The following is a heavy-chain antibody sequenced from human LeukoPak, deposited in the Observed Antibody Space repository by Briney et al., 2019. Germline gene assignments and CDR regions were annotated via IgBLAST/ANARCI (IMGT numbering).Heavy chain of an antibody. Sequence: GASVKVSCKASGYTFTGYYMHWVRQAPGQGLEWMGWINPNSGGTNYAQKFQGRVTMTRDTSISTAYMELSRLRSDDTAVYYCARDSVATIGGQGFDPWGQGTLVTVSS. D-gene: IGHD5-12*01. V-gene: IGHV1-2*02. J-gene: IGHJ5*02. CDR2: INPNSGGT. CDR1: GYTFTGYY. CDR3: ARDSVATIGGQGFDP.